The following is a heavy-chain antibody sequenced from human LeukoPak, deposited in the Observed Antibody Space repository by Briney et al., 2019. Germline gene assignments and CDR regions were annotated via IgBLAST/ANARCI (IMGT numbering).Heavy chain of an antibody. CDR3: ARKRWLHRLYYYYYMDV. V-gene: IGHV4-34*01. J-gene: IGHJ6*03. Sequence: SETLSLTCAVYGGSFSGYYWSWIRQPPGKGLEWIGEINHSGSTNYNPSLKSRVTISVDTSKNQFSLKLSSVTAADTAVYYCARKRWLHRLYYYYYMDVWDEGTTVTVSS. CDR1: GGSFSGYY. D-gene: IGHD5-24*01. CDR2: INHSGST.